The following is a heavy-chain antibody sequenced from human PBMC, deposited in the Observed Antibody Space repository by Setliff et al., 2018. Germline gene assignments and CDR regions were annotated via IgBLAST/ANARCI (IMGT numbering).Heavy chain of an antibody. Sequence: ASVKVSCKASGGTFSSYAISWVRQAPGQGLEWMGWISAYNGNTNYAQKLQGRVTMTTDTSTSTAYMELRSLRSDDTAVYYCARDPPYCGGDCYPDYWGQGTLVTVSS. CDR2: ISAYNGNT. CDR3: ARDPPYCGGDCYPDY. J-gene: IGHJ4*02. V-gene: IGHV1-18*01. CDR1: GGTFSSYA. D-gene: IGHD2-21*02.